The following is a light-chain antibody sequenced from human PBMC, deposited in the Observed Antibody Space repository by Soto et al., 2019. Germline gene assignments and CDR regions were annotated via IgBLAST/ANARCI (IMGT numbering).Light chain of an antibody. Sequence: EIVLTQSPGTLSLSPGERATLSCRASQSVSSSYLAWYQQKPGQAPRLLIYGASSRATGIPDRFSGSWSGTDFTLTISRLEPEDFAVYYCQQYGSPPPTFGQGTKVEIK. V-gene: IGKV3-20*01. J-gene: IGKJ1*01. CDR2: GAS. CDR1: QSVSSSY. CDR3: QQYGSPPPT.